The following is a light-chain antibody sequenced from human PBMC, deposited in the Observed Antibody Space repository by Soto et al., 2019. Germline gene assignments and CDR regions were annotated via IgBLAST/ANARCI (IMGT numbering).Light chain of an antibody. J-gene: IGLJ3*02. CDR1: SRDVGGYNY. CDR3: NSYTTSSTWV. CDR2: EVS. Sequence: QSALTQPASVSGSPGQSITISCTGTSRDVGGYNYVSWYQQHPGKAPKLMIYEVSSRPSGVSNRFSGSKSGNTASLTISGLQTEDEADYYCNSYTTSSTWVFGGATKLTVL. V-gene: IGLV2-14*01.